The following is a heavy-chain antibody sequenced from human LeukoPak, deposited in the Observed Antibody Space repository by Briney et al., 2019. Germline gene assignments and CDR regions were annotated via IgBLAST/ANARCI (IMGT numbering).Heavy chain of an antibody. CDR1: GGSFSGYY. CDR2: INHSGST. CDR3: ARGGCSSTSCYPYYYYGMDV. Sequence: SETLSLTCAVYGGSFSGYYWSWIRQPPGKGLEWIGEINHSGSTNYNPSLKSRVTISVDTSKNQFSLKLSSVTAADTAVYYCARGGCSSTSCYPYYYYGMDVWGQGTTVTVSS. D-gene: IGHD2-2*01. J-gene: IGHJ6*02. V-gene: IGHV4-34*01.